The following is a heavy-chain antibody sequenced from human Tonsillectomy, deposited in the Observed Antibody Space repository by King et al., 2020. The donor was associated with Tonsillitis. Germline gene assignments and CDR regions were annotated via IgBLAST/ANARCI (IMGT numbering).Heavy chain of an antibody. V-gene: IGHV3-33*05. J-gene: IGHJ4*02. CDR2: ISYHGTNK. CDR1: GFTFGSYS. Sequence: HVQLVESGGGVVQPGRSLRLSCEPSGFTFGSYSMHWVRQAPGKGLEWVATISYHGTNKHHTDSVKGRFTISRDNSKSTMYLQMNSLRAEDTAVYYCARERLYDVEWGIDHWGQGTLVTVSS. CDR3: ARERLYDVEWGIDH. D-gene: IGHD1-26*01.